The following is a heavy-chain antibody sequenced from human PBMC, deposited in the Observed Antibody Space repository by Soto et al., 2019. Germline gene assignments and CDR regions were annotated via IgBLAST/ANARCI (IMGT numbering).Heavy chain of an antibody. V-gene: IGHV1-18*01. D-gene: IGHD3-22*01. Sequence: QVQLVQSGAEVKKPGASVKVSCKASGYTFTSYGISWVRQAPGQGLEWMGWISAYNGNTNYAQKLQGRVTMTTDTSTSTAYMELRSLSSNDTAVYYCARSYDISGYYYYHNWFDPCGQGTLFTVSA. J-gene: IGHJ5*02. CDR3: ARSYDISGYYYYHNWFDP. CDR1: GYTFTSYG. CDR2: ISAYNGNT.